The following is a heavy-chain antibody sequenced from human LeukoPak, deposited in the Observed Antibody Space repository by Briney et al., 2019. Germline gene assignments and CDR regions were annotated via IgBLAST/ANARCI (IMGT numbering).Heavy chain of an antibody. D-gene: IGHD3-10*01. V-gene: IGHV4-39*07. Sequence: PSETLSLTCTVSGGSISSSSYYWGWIRQPPGKGLEWIGSIYYSGSTYYNPSLKSRVTISVDTSKNQFSLKLSSVTAADTAVYYCARESYYGSGSEGYFAYWGQGTLVTVSS. CDR3: ARESYYGSGSEGYFAY. CDR1: GGSISSSSYY. CDR2: IYYSGST. J-gene: IGHJ4*02.